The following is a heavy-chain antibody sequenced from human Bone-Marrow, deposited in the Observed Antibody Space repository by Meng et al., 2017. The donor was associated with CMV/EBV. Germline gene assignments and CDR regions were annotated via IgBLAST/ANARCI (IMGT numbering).Heavy chain of an antibody. CDR3: AVKLDITYCDL. D-gene: IGHD1-14*01. Sequence: ASVKVSCKASGYTFTSYYMHWVRQAPGQGLEWMGVINPNGGTTAYAQKFQGRVTMTGDTSTSTIYMELNSLRSEDTAVYFWAVKLDITYCDLWGQGNLVTVYS. CDR1: GYTFTSYY. J-gene: IGHJ4*02. V-gene: IGHV1-46*01. CDR2: INPNGGTT.